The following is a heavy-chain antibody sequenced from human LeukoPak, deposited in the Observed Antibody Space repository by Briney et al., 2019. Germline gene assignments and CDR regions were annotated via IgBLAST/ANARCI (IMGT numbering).Heavy chain of an antibody. CDR2: ISGSGGST. D-gene: IGHD4-17*01. J-gene: IGHJ4*02. CDR1: GFTFSSYS. CDR3: ARVFIGDYGDYQFDY. Sequence: PGGSLRLSCAASGFTFSSYSMNWVRQAPGKGLEWVSAISGSGGSTYYADSVKGRFTISRDNAKNSLYLEMNSLRAEDTAVYYCARVFIGDYGDYQFDYWGQGTLVTVSS. V-gene: IGHV3-21*01.